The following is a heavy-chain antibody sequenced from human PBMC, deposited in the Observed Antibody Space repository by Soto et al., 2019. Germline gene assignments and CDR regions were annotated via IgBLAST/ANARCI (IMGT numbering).Heavy chain of an antibody. V-gene: IGHV3-21*01. Sequence: PGGSLRLSCAASGFTFSSYSMNWVRQAPGKGLEWVSSISSSSSYIYYADSVKGRFTISRDNAKNSLYLQMNSLRAEDTAVYYCARTRAVYDAFDIWGQGTMVTVSS. J-gene: IGHJ3*02. D-gene: IGHD2-8*01. CDR1: GFTFSSYS. CDR3: ARTRAVYDAFDI. CDR2: ISSSSSYI.